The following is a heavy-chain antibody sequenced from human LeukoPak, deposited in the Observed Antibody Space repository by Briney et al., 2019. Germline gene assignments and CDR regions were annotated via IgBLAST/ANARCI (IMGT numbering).Heavy chain of an antibody. V-gene: IGHV3-23*01. CDR2: ISGSGGST. J-gene: IGHJ4*02. Sequence: GGSLRLSCAASGFTFSSYAMSWVRQAPGKGLEWVSAISGSGGSTYYADSVKGRFTISRDNSKNTLYLQMNSLRSEDAAVYYCAKDTKWELYFDDWGQGTLVTVSS. CDR1: GFTFSSYA. D-gene: IGHD1-26*01. CDR3: AKDTKWELYFDD.